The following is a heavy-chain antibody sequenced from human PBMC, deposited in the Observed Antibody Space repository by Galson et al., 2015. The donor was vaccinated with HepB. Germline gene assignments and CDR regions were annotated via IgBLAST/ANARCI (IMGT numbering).Heavy chain of an antibody. CDR1: GFTFSNYG. V-gene: IGHV3-33*01. D-gene: IGHD2-15*01. J-gene: IGHJ4*02. Sequence: SLRLSCAASGFTFSNYGMHWVRQAPGKGLEWLAVIWYDGGNQYYADSVKGRFTISRDNSKSTLYLQMNSLRAEDTAVYYCARGGRVAITYFDYWGQGTLVTVSS. CDR3: ARGGRVAITYFDY. CDR2: IWYDGGNQ.